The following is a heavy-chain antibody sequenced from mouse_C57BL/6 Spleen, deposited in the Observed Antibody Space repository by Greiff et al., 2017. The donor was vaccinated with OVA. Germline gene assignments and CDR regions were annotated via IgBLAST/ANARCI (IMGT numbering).Heavy chain of an antibody. CDR1: GYSITSGYD. J-gene: IGHJ3*01. D-gene: IGHD1-1*01. CDR2: ISYSGST. V-gene: IGHV3-1*01. CDR3: ARGDYGSEGFAY. Sequence: EVMLVESGPGMVKPSQSLSLTCTVTGYSITSGYDWHWIRHFPGNKLEWMGYISYSGSTNYNPSLKSRISITHDTSKNHFFLKLNSVTTEDTATYYCARGDYGSEGFAYWGQGTLVTVSA.